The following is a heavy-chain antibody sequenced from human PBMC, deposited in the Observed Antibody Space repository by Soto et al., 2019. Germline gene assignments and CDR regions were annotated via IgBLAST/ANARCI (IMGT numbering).Heavy chain of an antibody. CDR1: GGTFSSYA. J-gene: IGHJ6*02. Sequence: GASVKVSCKASGGTFSSYAISWVRQAPGQGLEWMGGIIPIFGTANYAQKFQGRVTITADESTSTAYMELSSLRSEDTAVYYCAREVAGNYYYYYGMDVWGQGTTVTVSS. CDR3: AREVAGNYYYYYGMDV. V-gene: IGHV1-69*13. D-gene: IGHD6-19*01. CDR2: IIPIFGTA.